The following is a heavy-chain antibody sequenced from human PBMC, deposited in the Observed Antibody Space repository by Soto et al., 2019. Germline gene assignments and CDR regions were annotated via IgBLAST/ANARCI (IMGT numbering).Heavy chain of an antibody. CDR3: TRGGDAYKNGH. Sequence: QVQLQESGPGLVEPSETLSLTCTVPGGSVNIGTYYWGWIRQPPGKGLEWIGFIHYSGSTNYNPSLKSRVTMSVDTSKNLFSLKLTSVNAADTAVYYCTRGGDAYKNGHWGQGTLVTVSS. J-gene: IGHJ4*02. D-gene: IGHD2-21*01. CDR2: IHYSGST. V-gene: IGHV4-61*01. CDR1: GGSVNIGTYY.